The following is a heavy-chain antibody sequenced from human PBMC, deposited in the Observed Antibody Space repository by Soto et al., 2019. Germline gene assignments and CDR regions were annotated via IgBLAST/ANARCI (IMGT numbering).Heavy chain of an antibody. Sequence: QVQLVQSGAEVKKPGASVKVSCTPSGYTFTYFGLSWVRQAPGQGLEWMGRINTYNANTNYTQKFQGRVTMTTDTSTSTTYREPRSLRSDDTAVYWCARGGGYCYGSENYYSTPHDYWGKGTLVTVSS. CDR1: GYTFTYFG. CDR2: INTYNANT. J-gene: IGHJ4*02. D-gene: IGHD3-10*01. CDR3: ARGGGYCYGSENYYSTPHDY. V-gene: IGHV1-18*01.